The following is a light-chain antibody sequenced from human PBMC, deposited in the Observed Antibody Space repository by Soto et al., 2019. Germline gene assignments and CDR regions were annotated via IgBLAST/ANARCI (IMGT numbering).Light chain of an antibody. Sequence: EIVMTQSPTIVSVSPGERATLSCRASPSVTNYLAWYQQKPGQAPRLLIYGAFNRATGIPARFSGSGSGTDFTLTISSLEPEDFAVYYCQQRNIWPPVTFGQGTRLEIK. J-gene: IGKJ5*01. V-gene: IGKV3-11*01. CDR2: GAF. CDR1: PSVTNY. CDR3: QQRNIWPPVT.